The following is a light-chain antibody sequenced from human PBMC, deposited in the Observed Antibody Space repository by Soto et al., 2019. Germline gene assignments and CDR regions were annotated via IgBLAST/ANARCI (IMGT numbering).Light chain of an antibody. CDR1: STDIGAYNR. J-gene: IGLJ3*02. V-gene: IGLV2-18*01. CDR3: SLYTGRNTWV. CDR2: EVT. Sequence: QSALTQPPSVSGSPGQSVTISCTGISTDIGAYNRVSWYQQPPGTAPKLIIYEVTNRPSGVPDRFSGSTSGDTASLTISRRQTEDEAEYYCSLYTGRNTWVFGGGTKLTVL.